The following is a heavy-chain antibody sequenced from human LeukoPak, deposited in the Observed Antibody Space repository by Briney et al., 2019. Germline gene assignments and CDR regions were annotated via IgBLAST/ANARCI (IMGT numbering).Heavy chain of an antibody. CDR3: AKDGGPSSSGSQFFNY. CDR1: GFTFSSYA. J-gene: IGHJ4*02. CDR2: ISYDGSNK. Sequence: PGGSLRLSCAASGFTFSSYAMHWVRQAPGKGLEWVAVISYDGSNKYYADSVKGRFTISRDNSKNTLYLQMNSLRVEDTAVYYCAKDGGPSSSGSQFFNYWGQGALVTVSS. V-gene: IGHV3-30-3*01. D-gene: IGHD1-26*01.